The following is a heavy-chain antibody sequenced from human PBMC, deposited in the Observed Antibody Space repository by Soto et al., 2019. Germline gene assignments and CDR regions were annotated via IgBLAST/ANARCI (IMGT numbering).Heavy chain of an antibody. J-gene: IGHJ6*02. V-gene: IGHV1-69*13. CDR1: GGTLSSYA. D-gene: IGHD6-19*01. CDR2: IIPIFGTA. CDR3: ASGACIAVAGTFRYYYYYGMDV. Sequence: SVKVSCKASGGTLSSYAISWVRQAPGQGLEWMGGIIPIFGTANYAQKFQGRVTITADESTSTAYMEPSSLRSEDTAVYYCASGACIAVAGTFRYYYYYGMDVWGQGTTVTVSS.